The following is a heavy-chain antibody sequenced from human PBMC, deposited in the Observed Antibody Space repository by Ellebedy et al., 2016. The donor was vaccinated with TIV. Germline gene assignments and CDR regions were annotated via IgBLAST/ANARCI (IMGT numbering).Heavy chain of an antibody. J-gene: IGHJ6*02. CDR2: IYYSGST. Sequence: MPGGSLRLSCAVYGGSFSGYYWSWIRQPPGKGLEWIGYIYYSGSTNYNPSLKSRVTISVDTSKNQFSLKLSSVTAADTAVYYCARANTVTIGYYGMDVWGQGTTVTVSS. CDR3: ARANTVTIGYYGMDV. D-gene: IGHD4-17*01. V-gene: IGHV4-59*01. CDR1: GGSFSGYY.